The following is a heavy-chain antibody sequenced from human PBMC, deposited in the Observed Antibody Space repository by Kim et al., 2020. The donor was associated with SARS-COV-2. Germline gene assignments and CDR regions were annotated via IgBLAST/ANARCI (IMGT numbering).Heavy chain of an antibody. Sequence: GESLKISCKGSGYSFTSYWIGWVRQMPGKGLEWMGIIYPGDSDTRYSPSFQGQVTISADKSISTAYLQWSSLKASDTAMYYCARIASTYYDFWSGYYGDFDYWGQGTLVTVSS. CDR2: IYPGDSDT. CDR1: GYSFTSYW. CDR3: ARIASTYYDFWSGYYGDFDY. V-gene: IGHV5-51*01. J-gene: IGHJ4*02. D-gene: IGHD3-3*01.